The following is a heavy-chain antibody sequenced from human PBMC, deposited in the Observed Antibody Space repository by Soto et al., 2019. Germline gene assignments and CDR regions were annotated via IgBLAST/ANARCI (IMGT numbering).Heavy chain of an antibody. CDR2: INPNSGGT. D-gene: IGHD1-7*01. J-gene: IGHJ6*02. V-gene: IGHV1-2*02. Sequence: ASVKVSCKASGYTFTGYYMHWVRQAPGQGLEWMGWINPNSGGTNYAQKFQGRVTMTRDTSISTAYMELSRLRSDDTAVYYCARGLGGTTFYYYGMDVWGQGTTVTVSS. CDR1: GYTFTGYY. CDR3: ARGLGGTTFYYYGMDV.